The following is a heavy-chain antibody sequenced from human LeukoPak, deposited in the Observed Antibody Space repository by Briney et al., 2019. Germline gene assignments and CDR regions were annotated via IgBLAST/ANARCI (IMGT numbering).Heavy chain of an antibody. CDR3: ARGGPLHADIVVVVAATGYFDY. CDR2: IYSGGST. Sequence: PGGSLRLSCAASGFTVSSNYMSWVRQAPGKGLEWVSVIYSGGSTYYADSVKGRFTISRDNSKNTLYLQMNSLRAEDTAVYYCARGGPLHADIVVVVAATGYFDYWGQGTLVTVFS. V-gene: IGHV3-66*01. CDR1: GFTVSSNY. J-gene: IGHJ4*02. D-gene: IGHD2-15*01.